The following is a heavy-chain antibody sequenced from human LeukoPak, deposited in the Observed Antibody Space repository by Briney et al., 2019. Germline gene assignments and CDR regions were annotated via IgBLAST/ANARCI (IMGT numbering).Heavy chain of an antibody. D-gene: IGHD2-2*01. Sequence: GGSLRLSCAASGFTFSSMHWVRQAPGKGLEWVAFIRYDGSNKYYADSVKGRFTISRDNSKNTLYLQMNSLRAEDTAVYYCAKDGCSSTSCILYYYYYMDVWGKGTTVTVSS. CDR2: IRYDGSNK. CDR3: AKDGCSSTSCILYYYYYMDV. V-gene: IGHV3-30*02. CDR1: GFTFSS. J-gene: IGHJ6*03.